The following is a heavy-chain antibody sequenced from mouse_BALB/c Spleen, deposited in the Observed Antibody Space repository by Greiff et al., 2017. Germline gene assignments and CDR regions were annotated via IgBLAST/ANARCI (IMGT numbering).Heavy chain of an antibody. CDR2: ISSGGSYT. Sequence: EVQRVESGGGLVKPGGSLKLSCAASGFTFSSYTMSWVRQTPEKRLEWVATISSGGSYTYYPDSVKGRFTISRDNAKNTLYLQMSSLKSEDTAMYYCTRDPGRYYAMDYWGQGTSVTVSS. CDR3: TRDPGRYYAMDY. V-gene: IGHV5-6-4*01. J-gene: IGHJ4*01. CDR1: GFTFSSYT.